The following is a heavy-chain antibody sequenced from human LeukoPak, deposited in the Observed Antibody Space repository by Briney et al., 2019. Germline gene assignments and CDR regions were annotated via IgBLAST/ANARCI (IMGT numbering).Heavy chain of an antibody. J-gene: IGHJ4*02. Sequence: SETLSLTCTVSGYSISSGYYWGWIRQPPGKGLEWIGSIYHSGSTNYNPSLKSRVTISVDKSKNQFSLKLSSVTAADTAVYYCARGLDTAMVRFDYWGQGTLVTVSS. CDR1: GYSISSGYY. CDR3: ARGLDTAMVRFDY. V-gene: IGHV4-38-2*02. D-gene: IGHD5-18*01. CDR2: IYHSGST.